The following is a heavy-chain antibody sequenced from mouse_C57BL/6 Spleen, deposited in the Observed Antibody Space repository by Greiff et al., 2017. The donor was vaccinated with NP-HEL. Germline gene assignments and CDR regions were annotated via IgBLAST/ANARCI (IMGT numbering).Heavy chain of an antibody. CDR3: ARIDYDGGAMDY. Sequence: VQLQQSGAELVKPGASVKISCKASGYAFSSYWMNWVKQRPGKGLEWIGQIYPGDGDTNYNGKFKGKATLTADKSSSTAYMQLSSLTSEDSAVYFCARIDYDGGAMDYWGQGTSVTVSS. V-gene: IGHV1-80*01. J-gene: IGHJ4*01. CDR2: IYPGDGDT. CDR1: GYAFSSYW. D-gene: IGHD2-4*01.